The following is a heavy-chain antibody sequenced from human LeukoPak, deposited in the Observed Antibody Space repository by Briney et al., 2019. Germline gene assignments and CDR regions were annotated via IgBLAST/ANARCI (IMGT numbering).Heavy chain of an antibody. CDR2: IYFGGTT. CDR1: GFTVSSNY. V-gene: IGHV3-53*01. CDR3: ARGDGVYVY. J-gene: IGHJ4*02. Sequence: GGSLRLSCAASGFTVSSNYMTWVRQAPGQGLEWVSVIYFGGTTYYADSVKGRFTISRDNSKSTVYLQMNSLRVEDTAVYYCARGDGVYVYWGQGTLVTVSS. D-gene: IGHD5/OR15-5a*01.